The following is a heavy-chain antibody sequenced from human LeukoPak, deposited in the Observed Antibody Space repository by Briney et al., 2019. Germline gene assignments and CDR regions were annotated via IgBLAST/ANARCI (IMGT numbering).Heavy chain of an antibody. D-gene: IGHD3-22*01. CDR1: GGSISSSSYY. V-gene: IGHV4-39*07. CDR2: IYYSGST. J-gene: IGHJ3*02. CDR3: ARVRISGYYYKFGAFDI. Sequence: PSETLSLTCTVSGGSISSSSYYWGWIRQPPGKGLEWIGSIYYSGSTYYNPSLKSRVTISVDTSKNQFSLKLSSVTAADTAVYYCARVRISGYYYKFGAFDIWGQGTMVTVSS.